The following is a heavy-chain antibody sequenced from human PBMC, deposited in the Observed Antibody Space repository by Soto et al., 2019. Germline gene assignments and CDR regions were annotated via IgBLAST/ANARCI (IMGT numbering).Heavy chain of an antibody. J-gene: IGHJ3*02. CDR1: GFTFSSYA. CDR2: ISGSGDST. CDR3: AKVKVDCGGDCYYAFDI. Sequence: LRLSCAASGFTFSSYAMSWVRQAPGKGLEGVSAISGSGDSTYYADSVKGRFTISRDNSKNTLYLQMNSLRAEDTAVYYCAKVKVDCGGDCYYAFDIWGQGTMVHV. D-gene: IGHD2-21*02. V-gene: IGHV3-23*01.